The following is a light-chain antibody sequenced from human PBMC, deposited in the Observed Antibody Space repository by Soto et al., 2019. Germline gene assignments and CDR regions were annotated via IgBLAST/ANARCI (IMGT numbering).Light chain of an antibody. CDR2: GAS. Sequence: GLKHSPGALSLTQGERATLSCRASQSVSNDLAWYQQKPGQAPRLLIYGASTRVTGIPARFSGSGSGTDFTLTISSLQSEDFAVYYCQQYNEWPPLSFGGGTKVDI. V-gene: IGKV3-15*01. J-gene: IGKJ4*01. CDR3: QQYNEWPPLS. CDR1: QSVSND.